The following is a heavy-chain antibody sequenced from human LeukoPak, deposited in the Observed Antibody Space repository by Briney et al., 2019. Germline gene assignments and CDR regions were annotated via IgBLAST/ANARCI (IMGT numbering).Heavy chain of an antibody. CDR1: GFTFSSYG. Sequence: PGGSLRLSCAASGFTFSSYGMHWVRQAPGKGLEWVAVIWYDGSNKYYADSVKGRFTISRDNSKNTLYLQMSSLRAEDTAVYYCARESLTSPPLLRYFDWGVDTAMVEHAFDIWGQGTMVTVSS. CDR3: ARESLTSPPLLRYFDWGVDTAMVEHAFDI. D-gene: IGHD3-9*01. V-gene: IGHV3-33*01. J-gene: IGHJ3*02. CDR2: IWYDGSNK.